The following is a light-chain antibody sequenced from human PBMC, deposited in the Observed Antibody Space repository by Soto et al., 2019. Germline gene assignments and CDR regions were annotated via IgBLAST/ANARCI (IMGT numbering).Light chain of an antibody. CDR2: TAS. Sequence: DIQLAPSPSLLSASVGAGVTNTSPASQGISNFLAWYQQKPGKAPKLLIYTASTLQDHVPSRFSGSGSGTDFTLTISSLQPEDFATYYCQHLNAYPLTFGGGTKVDIK. J-gene: IGKJ4*01. CDR3: QHLNAYPLT. CDR1: QGISNF. V-gene: IGKV1-9*01.